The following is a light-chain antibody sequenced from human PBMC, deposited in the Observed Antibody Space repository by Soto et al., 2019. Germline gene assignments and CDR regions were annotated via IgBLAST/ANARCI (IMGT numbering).Light chain of an antibody. CDR2: EAS. V-gene: IGLV2-23*02. Sequence: QSALTQPASVSGSPGQAITISCTGTSSDVGSHDLVSWYQHHPGKAPKLLIYEASQRPSGVSNRFSGSKSDNTASLTISGLQAEDEADYYCCSYAGTRTFVVFGGGTKVTVL. CDR1: SSDVGSHDL. CDR3: CSYAGTRTFVV. J-gene: IGLJ2*01.